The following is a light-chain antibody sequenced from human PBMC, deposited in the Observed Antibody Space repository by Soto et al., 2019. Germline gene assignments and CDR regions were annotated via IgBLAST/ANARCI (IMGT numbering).Light chain of an antibody. J-gene: IGKJ1*01. CDR2: AAT. V-gene: IGKV1-39*01. Sequence: DIQLTQSPSSLSASVGDRVTITCRASQTIDTYVNWYQHKPGTAPKVLIYAATYLQNGVPSRFSGTGSGADFTLTISSLQPVDFATYYCQQNFNFHRTFGQGTKVDIK. CDR1: QTIDTY. CDR3: QQNFNFHRT.